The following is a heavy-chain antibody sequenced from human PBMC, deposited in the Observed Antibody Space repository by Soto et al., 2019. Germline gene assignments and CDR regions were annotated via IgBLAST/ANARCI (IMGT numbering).Heavy chain of an antibody. D-gene: IGHD3-9*01. Sequence: GGSLRLSCAASGFNFGTYAMHWVRQAPGKGLEWVAFVSYDGSKKYYADSVKGRFTISRDNPKSTLYLQMNNLTAEDTSVYYCARDRYGMDVWGQGTTVTSP. J-gene: IGHJ6*02. V-gene: IGHV3-30*04. CDR3: ARDRYGMDV. CDR1: GFNFGTYA. CDR2: VSYDGSKK.